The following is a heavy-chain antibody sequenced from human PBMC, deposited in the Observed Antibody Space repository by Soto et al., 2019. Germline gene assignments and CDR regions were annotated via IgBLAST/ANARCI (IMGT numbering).Heavy chain of an antibody. V-gene: IGHV3-30*18. J-gene: IGHJ4*02. CDR2: ISYDGSNK. D-gene: IGHD6-19*01. CDR1: GFTFSSYG. CDR3: AKDRSRIAVAAPFDH. Sequence: QVQLVESGGGVVQPGRSLRLSCAASGFTFSSYGMHWVCQAPGKGLEWVAVISYDGSNKYYADSVKGRFTISRDNSKNTLYLQMNSLRAEDTAVYYCAKDRSRIAVAAPFDHWGQGTLVTVSS.